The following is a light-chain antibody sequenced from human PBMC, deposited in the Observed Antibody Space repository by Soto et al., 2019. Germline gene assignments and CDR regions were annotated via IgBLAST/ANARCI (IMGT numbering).Light chain of an antibody. CDR2: LEGSGSY. Sequence: QSVLTQSSSASASLGSSVKLTCTLSSGHSSYIIAWHQQQPGKAPRYLMKLEGSGSYNKGSGVPDRFSGSSSGADRYLTISTLQFEDEADYYCETWDSNTRVFGGGTPLTVL. J-gene: IGLJ3*02. CDR1: SGHSSYI. CDR3: ETWDSNTRV. V-gene: IGLV4-60*02.